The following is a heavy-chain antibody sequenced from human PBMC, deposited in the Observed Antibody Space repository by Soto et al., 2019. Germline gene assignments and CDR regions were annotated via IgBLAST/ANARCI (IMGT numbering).Heavy chain of an antibody. D-gene: IGHD6-6*01. V-gene: IGHV3-7*01. CDR2: IKQDGSEK. CDR1: GFTFSSYW. Sequence: GGSLRLSCAASGFTFSSYWMSWVRQAPGKGLEWVANIKQDGSEKYYVDSVKGRFTISRDNAKNSLYLQMNGLRAEDTAVYYCARDLSSSSEAYYYYMDVWGKGTTVTVSS. CDR3: ARDLSSSSEAYYYYMDV. J-gene: IGHJ6*03.